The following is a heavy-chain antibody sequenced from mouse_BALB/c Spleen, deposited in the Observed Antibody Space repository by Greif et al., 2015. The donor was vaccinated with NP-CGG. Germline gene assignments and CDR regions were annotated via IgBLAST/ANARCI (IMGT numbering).Heavy chain of an antibody. Sequence: EVKLQESGPGLVKPSQSLSLTCTVTGYSITSDYAWNWIRQFPGNKLEWMGYISYSGSTSYNPSLKSRISITRDTSKNQFFLQLNSVTTEDTATYYCARIYYGNSWYFDVWGAGTTVTVSS. V-gene: IGHV3-2*02. D-gene: IGHD2-1*01. J-gene: IGHJ1*01. CDR1: GYSITSDYA. CDR3: ARIYYGNSWYFDV. CDR2: ISYSGST.